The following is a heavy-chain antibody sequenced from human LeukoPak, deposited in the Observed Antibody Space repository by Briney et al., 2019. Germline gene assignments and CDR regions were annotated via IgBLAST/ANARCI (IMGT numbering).Heavy chain of an antibody. J-gene: IGHJ4*02. V-gene: IGHV5-10-1*01. CDR2: IDPSDSYT. CDR3: AMGIAVAGTEIVDY. CDR1: GYSFTSYW. Sequence: GESLKISCKGSGYSFTSYWISWGRQMPGKGLEWMGRIDPSDSYTNYSPSFQGHVTISADKSISTAYLQWSSLKASDTAMYYCAMGIAVAGTEIVDYWGQGTLVTVSS. D-gene: IGHD6-19*01.